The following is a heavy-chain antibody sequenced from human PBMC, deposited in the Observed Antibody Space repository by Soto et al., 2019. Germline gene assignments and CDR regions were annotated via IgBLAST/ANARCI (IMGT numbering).Heavy chain of an antibody. CDR2: IYHSGST. CDR1: GYSISSGYY. J-gene: IGHJ4*02. Sequence: SETLSLTCAVSGYSISSGYYWGWIRQPPGKGLEWIGSIYHSGSTYYNPSLKSRVTISVDTSKNQFSLKLSSVTAADTAVYYCARDSWSGHYSGPAVYYFDYWGQGTLVTVSS. CDR3: ARDSWSGHYSGPAVYYFDY. V-gene: IGHV4-38-2*02. D-gene: IGHD3-3*01.